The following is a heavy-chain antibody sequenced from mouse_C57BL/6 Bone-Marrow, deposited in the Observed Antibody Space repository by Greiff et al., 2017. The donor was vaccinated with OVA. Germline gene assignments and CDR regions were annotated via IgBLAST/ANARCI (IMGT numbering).Heavy chain of an antibody. J-gene: IGHJ4*01. Sequence: QVQLQQSGAELVRPGTSVKMSCKASGYTFTNYWIGWAKQRPGHGLEWIGDIYPGGGYTNYNEKFKGKATLTADKSSSTAYMQCSSLTSEDSAIYYCARSGMRAMDYWGQGTSVTVSS. D-gene: IGHD3-1*01. V-gene: IGHV1-63*01. CDR1: GYTFTNYW. CDR2: IYPGGGYT. CDR3: ARSGMRAMDY.